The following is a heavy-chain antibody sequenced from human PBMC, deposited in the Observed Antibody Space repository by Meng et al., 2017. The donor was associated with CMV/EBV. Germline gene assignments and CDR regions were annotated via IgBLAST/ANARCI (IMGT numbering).Heavy chain of an antibody. CDR1: GESISEYY. Sequence: GSLRLSCAIYGESISEYYWAWIRQSPAKGLEWIGGINHRGVTNTNPSLASRATLSIDTSKNQFSLKLISMTAVDTAMYYCARLPGVVDGGLVTGNWVDPWGQGTLVTVSS. D-gene: IGHD5-18*01. V-gene: IGHV4-34*04. CDR3: ARLPGVVDGGLVTGNWVDP. CDR2: INHRGVT. J-gene: IGHJ5*02.